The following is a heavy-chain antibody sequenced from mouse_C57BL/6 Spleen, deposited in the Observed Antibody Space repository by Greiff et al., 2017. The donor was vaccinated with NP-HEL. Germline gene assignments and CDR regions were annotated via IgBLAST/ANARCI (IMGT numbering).Heavy chain of an antibody. Sequence: VKLQESGPGLVAPSQSLSITCTVSGFSLTSYAISWVRQPPGKGLEWLGVIWTGGGTNYNSALKSRLSISKDKSKSQVFLKMNSLQTDDTARYYCASNLYAMDYWGQGTSVTVSS. J-gene: IGHJ4*01. CDR1: GFSLTSYA. CDR2: IWTGGGT. CDR3: ASNLYAMDY. V-gene: IGHV2-9-1*01.